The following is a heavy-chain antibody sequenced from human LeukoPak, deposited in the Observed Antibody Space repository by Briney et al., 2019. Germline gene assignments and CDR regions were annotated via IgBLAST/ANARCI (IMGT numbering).Heavy chain of an antibody. CDR3: ARLKNAFDI. CDR1: GGSISSSSYY. CDR2: IYHSGST. Sequence: SETLSLTCTVSGGSISSSSYYWGWIRQPPGKGLEWIGEIYHSGSTNYNPSLKSRVTISVDKSKNQFSLKVTSVTATDTAVYYCARLKNAFDIWGQGTIVTVSS. J-gene: IGHJ3*02. V-gene: IGHV4-39*07.